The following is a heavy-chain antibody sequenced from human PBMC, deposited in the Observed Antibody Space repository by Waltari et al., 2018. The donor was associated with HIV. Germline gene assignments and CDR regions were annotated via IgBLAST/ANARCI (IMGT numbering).Heavy chain of an antibody. Sequence: QVRLVQSAAEVKESGSSVKVSCKASGGNINDYAFSWVRQAPGQGLEWMGGSLPVLVGSTNYAQKFQDTVTITADTSTNTVYMALSSLRSDDTALYYCARDHGGGAAAGGPPYQYYLDVWGQGTSVTVSS. J-gene: IGHJ6*02. CDR1: GGNINDYA. CDR2: SLPVLVGST. D-gene: IGHD3-16*01. CDR3: ARDHGGGAAAGGPPYQYYLDV. V-gene: IGHV1-69*06.